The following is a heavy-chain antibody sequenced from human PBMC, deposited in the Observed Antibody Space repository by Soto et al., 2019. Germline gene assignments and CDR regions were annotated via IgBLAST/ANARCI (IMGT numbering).Heavy chain of an antibody. D-gene: IGHD6-13*01. J-gene: IGHJ4*02. V-gene: IGHV3-21*01. Sequence: EVQLVESGGGLVKPGGSLRLSCAASGFTFSSYSMNWVRQAPGKGLEWVSSISSASSSTYYADSVKGRFAISRDNANNSLFLQRNSLRVDDTAVYYCARVKTGSAAGIGSPADYWGQGTLVTVSS. CDR2: ISSASSST. CDR3: ARVKTGSAAGIGSPADY. CDR1: GFTFSSYS.